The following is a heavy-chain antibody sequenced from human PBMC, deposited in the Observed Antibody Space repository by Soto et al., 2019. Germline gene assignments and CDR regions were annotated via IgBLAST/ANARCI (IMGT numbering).Heavy chain of an antibody. D-gene: IGHD1-26*01. CDR2: ISYDGSNK. Sequence: GGSLRLSCAASGFTFSSYAMHWVRQAPGKGLEWVAVISYDGSNKYYADSVKGRFTISRDNSKNTLYLQMNSLRAEDTAVYYCGRGLVGAGGDYWGQGTLVTVSS. J-gene: IGHJ4*02. CDR3: GRGLVGAGGDY. CDR1: GFTFSSYA. V-gene: IGHV3-30-3*01.